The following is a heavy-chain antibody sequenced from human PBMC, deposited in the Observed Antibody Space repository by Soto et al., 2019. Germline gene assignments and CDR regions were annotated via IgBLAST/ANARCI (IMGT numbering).Heavy chain of an antibody. CDR1: GFMFSRYA. CDR2: ISKDGSVN. V-gene: IGHV3-30-3*01. CDR3: ARSRSGAVPDSFGY. J-gene: IGHJ1*01. D-gene: IGHD3-3*01. Sequence: QVQLVESGGRVVQPGGSLRLSCAASGFMFSRYAIHWVRQAPGKGLGWVAVISKDGSVNYYADSVRGRFSISRDKSKNTVYLEMNGMRDDDTAVFSCARSRSGAVPDSFGYWGQGTLVTVSS.